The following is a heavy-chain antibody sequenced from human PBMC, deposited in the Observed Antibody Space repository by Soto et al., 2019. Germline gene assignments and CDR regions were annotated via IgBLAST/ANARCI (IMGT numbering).Heavy chain of an antibody. D-gene: IGHD4-17*01. CDR2: IIAGNGNT. CDR1: GYTFTTYT. J-gene: IGHJ6*01. V-gene: IGHV1-3*05. CDR3: ARAYGDPNYYYYGMDV. Sequence: QVQLVQSGTEEKKPGASVKVSCKASGYTFTTYTIHWVRQAPGQRLEWMGWIIAGNGNTKYSQKFQGRVTITRDTSATTAYMEVSSLRSEDTAVYYCARAYGDPNYYYYGMDVW.